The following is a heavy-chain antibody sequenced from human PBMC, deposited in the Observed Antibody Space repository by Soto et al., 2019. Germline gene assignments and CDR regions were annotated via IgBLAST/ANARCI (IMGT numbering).Heavy chain of an antibody. CDR2: IDGTGDST. CDR3: AGGLDY. V-gene: IGHV3-23*01. Sequence: EVQLLESGGGLVQPGKSLRLSCAASGFTFSNYGMKWVRQAPGKGLEWVSGIDGTGDSTYYADSVKGRFTISRDNSKNTLYLQMNSLRAEDTAIYYCAGGLDYWGQGTLVTVSS. J-gene: IGHJ4*02. CDR1: GFTFSNYG.